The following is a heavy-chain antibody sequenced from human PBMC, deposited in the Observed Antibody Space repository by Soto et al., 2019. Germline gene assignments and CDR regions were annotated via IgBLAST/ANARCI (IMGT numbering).Heavy chain of an antibody. D-gene: IGHD2-2*01. Sequence: EVQLVESGGGLVQPGGSLRLSCAASGFTFSSYWMHWVRQAPGKGLVWVSRINSDGSSTSYADSVKGRFTISRDNAKNTLYRQMNSLRAEDTAVYYCAGVVVPAAVYYYYGMDVWGQGTTVTVSS. CDR3: AGVVVPAAVYYYYGMDV. V-gene: IGHV3-74*01. CDR1: GFTFSSYW. J-gene: IGHJ6*02. CDR2: INSDGSST.